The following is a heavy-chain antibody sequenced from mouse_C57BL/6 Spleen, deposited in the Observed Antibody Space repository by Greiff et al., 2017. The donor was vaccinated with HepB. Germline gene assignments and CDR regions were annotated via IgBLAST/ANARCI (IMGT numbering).Heavy chain of an antibody. CDR3: TRGAKDDCDGAWFAY. CDR1: GYTFTDYE. Sequence: VQLQQSGAELVRPGASVTLSCKASGYTFTDYEMHWVKQTPVHGLEWIGAIDPETGGTAYNQKFKGKAILTADKSSSTAYMELRSLTSEDSAVYYCTRGAKDDCDGAWFAYWGQGTLVTVSA. D-gene: IGHD2-4*01. CDR2: IDPETGGT. J-gene: IGHJ3*01. V-gene: IGHV1-15*01.